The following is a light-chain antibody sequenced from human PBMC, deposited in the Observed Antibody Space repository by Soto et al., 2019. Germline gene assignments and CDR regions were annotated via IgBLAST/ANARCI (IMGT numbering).Light chain of an antibody. CDR3: QHYGSSWT. CDR1: QSVSSSY. Sequence: EIVLTQSPGTLSLSPGERATLSCRASQSVSSSYLAWYQQKAGQAPRLLIYGASNMATGIPDRFSGSGSGTYFILTVSRLEPEDFAVYYCQHYGSSWTFGQGTEVEIK. V-gene: IGKV3-20*01. J-gene: IGKJ1*01. CDR2: GAS.